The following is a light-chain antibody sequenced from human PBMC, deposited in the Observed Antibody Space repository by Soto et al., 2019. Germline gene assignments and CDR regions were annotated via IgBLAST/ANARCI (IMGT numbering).Light chain of an antibody. CDR2: KAS. CDR1: QTISSW. CDR3: QHYNSYSEA. J-gene: IGKJ1*01. Sequence: DIHMTQSPSTLSGSLVDRVTITWXASQTISSWLAWYQQKPGKAPKLLIYKASTLKSGVPSRFSGSGSGTEFTLTISSLQPDDFATYYCQHYNSYSEAFGQGTKVDIK. V-gene: IGKV1-5*03.